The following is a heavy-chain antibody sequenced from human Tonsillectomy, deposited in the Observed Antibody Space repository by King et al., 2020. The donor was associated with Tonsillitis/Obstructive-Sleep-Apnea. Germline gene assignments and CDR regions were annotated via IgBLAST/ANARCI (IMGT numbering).Heavy chain of an antibody. CDR2: IYHSGST. V-gene: IGHV4-59*01. CDR1: GGSISSYY. J-gene: IGHJ4*02. CDR3: ARGAIAAAR. Sequence: VQLQESGPGLVKPSETLSLTCTVSGGSISSYYWSWIRQPPGKGLEWIGYIYHSGSTTYNPTRNSRVTISLDTSKNHFSLKLSSVTAADTAVYYCARGAIAAARWGQGTLVTVSS. D-gene: IGHD6-13*01.